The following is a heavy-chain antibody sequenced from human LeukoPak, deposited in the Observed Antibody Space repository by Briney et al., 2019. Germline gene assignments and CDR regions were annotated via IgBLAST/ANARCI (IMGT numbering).Heavy chain of an antibody. CDR1: GFTFSNAW. CDR2: IKSKTDGGTT. V-gene: IGHV3-15*01. D-gene: IGHD2-2*01. Sequence: GGSLRLSCAASGFTFSNAWMSWVRQAPGKGLEWVGRIKSKTDGGTTDYAAPVKGRFTISRDDSKNTLYQQMNSLKTEDTAVYYCTTHIVVVPAAPWYAFDIWGQGTMVTVSS. J-gene: IGHJ3*02. CDR3: TTHIVVVPAAPWYAFDI.